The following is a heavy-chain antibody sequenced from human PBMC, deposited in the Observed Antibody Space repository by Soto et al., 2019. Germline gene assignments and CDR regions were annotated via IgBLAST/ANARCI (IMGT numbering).Heavy chain of an antibody. D-gene: IGHD4-17*01. V-gene: IGHV4-39*01. CDR2: IYYSGSA. J-gene: IGHJ6*02. CDR3: ARHGVDYGDYASYYYYGMDV. CDR1: GGSISSRTYY. Sequence: LCGGSISSRTYYWGWIRQPPGKGLEWIGMIYYSGSAYYNPSLKSRVTISIDTSKNQFSLRLSSVTAADTAVYYCARHGVDYGDYASYYYYGMDVWGRGTTVTVSS.